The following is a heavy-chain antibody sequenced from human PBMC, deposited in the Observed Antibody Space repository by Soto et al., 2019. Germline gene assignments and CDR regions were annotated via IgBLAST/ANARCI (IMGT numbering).Heavy chain of an antibody. CDR3: ARRYGGALSDY. J-gene: IGHJ4*02. CDR1: GGSISSYY. V-gene: IGHV4-59*08. CDR2: IYYSGST. Sequence: SETLSLTCTVSGGSISSYYWSWIRQPPGKGLEWIGYIYYSGSTSYNPSLKSRVTISVDTSKNQFSLKLSSVTAADTAVYYCARRYGGALSDYWGQGTLVTVSS. D-gene: IGHD4-17*01.